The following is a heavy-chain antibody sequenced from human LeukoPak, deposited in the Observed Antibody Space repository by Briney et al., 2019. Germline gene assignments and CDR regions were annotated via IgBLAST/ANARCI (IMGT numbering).Heavy chain of an antibody. J-gene: IGHJ4*02. CDR2: ISGSGGST. Sequence: GGSLRLSCAASGFTFSSYAMSWVRQAPGKGLEWVSAISGSGGSTYYADSVKGRFTISRDNSKNTLYLQMNSLRAEDTAVYYCAKAERFSGTKTPDYWGQGTLVIVSS. V-gene: IGHV3-23*01. D-gene: IGHD5-12*01. CDR1: GFTFSSYA. CDR3: AKAERFSGTKTPDY.